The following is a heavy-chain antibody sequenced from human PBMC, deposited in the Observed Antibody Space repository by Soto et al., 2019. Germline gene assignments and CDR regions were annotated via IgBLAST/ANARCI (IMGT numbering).Heavy chain of an antibody. CDR3: AHIVVAGLGYYFDY. CDR2: IYLDDDK. D-gene: IGHD6-19*01. V-gene: IGHV2-5*02. Sequence: QITLKESGPTLVQPTQTLTLTCTFSGFSLSSTRMAVGWIRQPPGKALEWLALIYLDDDKGYSPFLKSRLPISKDTSKHQVVLTMSHMDPVDTARYYCAHIVVAGLGYYFDYWGQGTLVTVSS. CDR1: GFSLSSTRMA. J-gene: IGHJ4*02.